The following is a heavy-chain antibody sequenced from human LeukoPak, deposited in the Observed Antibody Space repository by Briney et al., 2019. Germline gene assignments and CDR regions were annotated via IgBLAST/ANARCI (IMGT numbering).Heavy chain of an antibody. D-gene: IGHD2-15*01. CDR3: MGVDDFDY. Sequence: GASVKVSCKASGYTFTSYYMHWVRQAPGQGLEWMGIINPSGGSTRYAQKFEGRVTMTRDPSTSTVYMELSSLRSEDTAVYYCMGVDDFDYWGQGTLVTVSS. CDR2: INPSGGST. J-gene: IGHJ4*02. CDR1: GYTFTSYY. V-gene: IGHV1-46*01.